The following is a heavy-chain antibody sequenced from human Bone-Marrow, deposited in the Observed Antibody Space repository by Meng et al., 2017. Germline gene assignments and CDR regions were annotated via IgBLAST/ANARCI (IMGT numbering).Heavy chain of an antibody. V-gene: IGHV3-23*01. J-gene: IGHJ4*02. D-gene: IGHD6-25*01. CDR1: GLTLSNYA. CDR2: ISEGGDAT. CDR3: AKFISVFVSGWPASEY. Sequence: GESPKILCAASGLTLSNYAISWVRQAPGKGLEWVPIISEGGDATQYADAVKGRFTTSRDISKNTLYLHMDSLRAEDTAVYYCAKFISVFVSGWPASEYWGQGALVTVSS.